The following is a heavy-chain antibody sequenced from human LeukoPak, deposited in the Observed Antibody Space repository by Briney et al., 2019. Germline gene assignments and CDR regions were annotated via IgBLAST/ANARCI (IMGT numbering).Heavy chain of an antibody. D-gene: IGHD2-15*01. Sequence: GGSLRLSCTASGFTFSTFWMSWVRQAPGKGLEWVANINQGGSEKYSVDSAKGRFTISRDNSKNTLFLQMNSLRAEDTAIYYCARGDKELLFKQRKGGFDPWGQGTLVTVSS. J-gene: IGHJ5*02. CDR1: GFTFSTFW. CDR3: ARGDKELLFKQRKGGFDP. CDR2: INQGGSEK. V-gene: IGHV3-7*01.